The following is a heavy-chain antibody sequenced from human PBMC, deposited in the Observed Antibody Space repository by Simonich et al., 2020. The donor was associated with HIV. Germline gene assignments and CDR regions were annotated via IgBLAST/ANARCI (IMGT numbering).Heavy chain of an antibody. J-gene: IGHJ4*02. CDR3: AKVIYGSGQTPGH. D-gene: IGHD3-10*01. CDR1: GYIFTGHY. V-gene: IGHV1-2*02. Sequence: QVQLVQSGAEVKKPWASVKVSCTASGYIFTGHYMIWVRQAPGQGREWRGWINPTSGGTNYAQTFQGRVTMTRDTSISTAYMELSRLTSDDTAVYYCAKVIYGSGQTPGHWGQGTLVTVSS. CDR2: INPTSGGT.